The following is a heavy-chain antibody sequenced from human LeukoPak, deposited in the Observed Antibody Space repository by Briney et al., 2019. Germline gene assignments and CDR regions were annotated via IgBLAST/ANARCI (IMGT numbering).Heavy chain of an antibody. CDR1: GGTFSSYA. J-gene: IGHJ4*02. D-gene: IGHD3-22*01. CDR3: ARVRYYDSSGYYF. Sequence: ASVKVSCQASGGTFSSYAISWVRQAPGRGLEWMGGIIPIFGTANYAQKFQGRVTITADESTSTAYMELSSLRSEDTAVYYCARVRYYDSSGYYFWGQGTLVTVSS. V-gene: IGHV1-69*13. CDR2: IIPIFGTA.